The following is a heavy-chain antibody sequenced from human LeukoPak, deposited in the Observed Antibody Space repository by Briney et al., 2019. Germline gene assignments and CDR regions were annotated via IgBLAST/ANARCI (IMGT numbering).Heavy chain of an antibody. CDR1: GGSISSYY. CDR2: IYYSGST. J-gene: IGHJ4*02. D-gene: IGHD6-19*01. Sequence: SETLSLTCTVSGGSISSYYWSWIRQPPGKGLEWIGYIYYSGSTSYNPSLKSRVTISVDTSKNQFSLKLSSVTAADTAVYYCARGAVAVGFDYWGQGTLVTVSS. CDR3: ARGAVAVGFDY. V-gene: IGHV4-59*01.